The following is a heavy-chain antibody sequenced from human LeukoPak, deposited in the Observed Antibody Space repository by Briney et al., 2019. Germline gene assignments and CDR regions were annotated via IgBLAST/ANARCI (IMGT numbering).Heavy chain of an antibody. J-gene: IGHJ4*02. D-gene: IGHD4-17*01. CDR2: IFYSGNS. CDR1: GGSINSGGYY. CDR3: AREVAVTTHFDY. V-gene: IGHV4-31*01. Sequence: PSHTLSLSCTVSGGSINSGGYYWSWLRQHPGKGLEWIVYIFYSGNSYFNPSLKSPATISMDTSKNQFSLKLSSVTAADTAVYYCAREVAVTTHFDYWGQGTLVTVSS.